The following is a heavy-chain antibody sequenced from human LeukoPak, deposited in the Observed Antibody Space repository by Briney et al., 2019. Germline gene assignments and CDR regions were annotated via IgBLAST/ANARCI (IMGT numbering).Heavy chain of an antibody. V-gene: IGHV3-74*01. J-gene: IGHJ3*02. CDR2: IYSDGSRT. Sequence: PGGSLRLSCAASGFTFSSYWMHWVRQGPGKGLVWVSRIYSDGSRTTYADSVKGRFTISGENAKNTLYLQMNSLRVEDTAMYYCTRSGRGGAFDIWGRGTMVTVSS. D-gene: IGHD1-26*01. CDR3: TRSGRGGAFDI. CDR1: GFTFSSYW.